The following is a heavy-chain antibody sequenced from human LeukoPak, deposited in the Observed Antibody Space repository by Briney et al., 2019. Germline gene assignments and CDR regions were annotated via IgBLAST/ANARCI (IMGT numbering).Heavy chain of an antibody. CDR3: ARPNGVTGGY. V-gene: IGHV3-30*02. CDR1: GFTFSSYG. J-gene: IGHJ4*02. D-gene: IGHD2-8*01. Sequence: GGSLRLSCVASGFTFSSYGMHWVRQAPGKGLEWVAFIRYDGSNKYYADSVKGRFTISRDNSKNTLYLQMNSLRAEDTAVYYCARPNGVTGGYWGQGTLVTVSS. CDR2: IRYDGSNK.